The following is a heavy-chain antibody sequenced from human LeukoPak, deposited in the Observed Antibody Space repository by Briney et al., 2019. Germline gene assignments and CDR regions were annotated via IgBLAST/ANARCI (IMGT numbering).Heavy chain of an antibody. D-gene: IGHD1-14*01. J-gene: IGHJ1*01. CDR1: GGSISSYY. V-gene: IGHV4-59*01. CDR2: IYYSGST. CDR3: ARDRYSPNRFQH. Sequence: SETLSLTCTVSGGSISSYYWSWIRQPPGKGLEWIGYIYYSGSTNYNPSLKSRVTISVDTSKNQFSLKLSSVTAADTAVYYCARDRYSPNRFQHWGQGTLVTVSS.